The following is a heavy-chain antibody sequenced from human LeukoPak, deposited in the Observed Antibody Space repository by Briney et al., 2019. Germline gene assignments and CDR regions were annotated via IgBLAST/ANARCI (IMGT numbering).Heavy chain of an antibody. CDR1: GGSISSSSYY. CDR3: ARGRITIFGVVTNNWFDP. Sequence: SETLSLTCTVSGGSISSSSYYWGWIRQPPGKGLEWIGSIYYSGSTYYNPSLKSRVTISVDTSKNQFSLKLSSVTAADTAVYYCARGRITIFGVVTNNWFDPWGQGTLVTVSS. D-gene: IGHD3-3*01. CDR2: IYYSGST. J-gene: IGHJ5*02. V-gene: IGHV4-39*01.